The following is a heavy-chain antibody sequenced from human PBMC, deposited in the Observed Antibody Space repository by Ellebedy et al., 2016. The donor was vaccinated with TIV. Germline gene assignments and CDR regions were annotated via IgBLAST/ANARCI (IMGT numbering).Heavy chain of an antibody. V-gene: IGHV3-30-3*01. J-gene: IGHJ4*02. CDR3: ARDLDKSSGWYGGAGY. D-gene: IGHD6-19*01. CDR2: ISYDGSSK. CDR1: GIPFNSYA. Sequence: GESLKISCAASGIPFNSYAMHWVRQAPGKGLEWVAVISYDGSSKYYADSVKGRFTISRDNSMTTLYLQMNSLRAEDTAVYYCARDLDKSSGWYGGAGYWGQGTLVTVSS.